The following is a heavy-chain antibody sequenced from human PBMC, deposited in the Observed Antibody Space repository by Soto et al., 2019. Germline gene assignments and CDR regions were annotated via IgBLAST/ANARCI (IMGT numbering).Heavy chain of an antibody. V-gene: IGHV1-69*02. J-gene: IGHJ6*03. CDR3: ARSPGYCSGGSCHKAYYYYYMDV. CDR2: IIPILGIA. CDR1: GGTFSSYT. D-gene: IGHD2-15*01. Sequence: QVQLVQSGAEVKKPGSSVKVSCKASGGTFSSYTISWVRQAPGQGLEWMGRIIPILGIANYAQKFQGRVTITADKSTSTAYMELSSLRSEDTAVYYCARSPGYCSGGSCHKAYYYYYMDVWGKGTTVTVSS.